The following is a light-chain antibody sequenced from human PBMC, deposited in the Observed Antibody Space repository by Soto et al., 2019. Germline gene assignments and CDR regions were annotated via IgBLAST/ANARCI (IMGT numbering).Light chain of an antibody. CDR2: DVD. CDR1: NSDVGHYNY. CDR3: CSYAGSSWI. V-gene: IGLV2-11*01. Sequence: QSVPTQPRSVSGSSGQSVTISCTGTNSDVGHYNYVSWYQQHPGKAPKLIIFDVDKRPSGVPDRFSGSKSGNTASLTISGLQAEDEADYYCCSYAGSSWIFGGGTKLTVL. J-gene: IGLJ2*01.